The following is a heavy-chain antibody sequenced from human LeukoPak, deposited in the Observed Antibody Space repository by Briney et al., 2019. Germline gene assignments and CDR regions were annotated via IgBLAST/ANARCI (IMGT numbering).Heavy chain of an antibody. J-gene: IGHJ5*02. CDR3: ARDGYSSGWYGGWFDP. Sequence: SETLSLTCTVSGGSISSYYWSWIRQPPGKGLEWIGYIYYSGSTNYNPSLKSRVTISVDTSKNQFSLKLSSVTAADTAVYYCARDGYSSGWYGGWFDPWGQGTLVTVSS. CDR2: IYYSGST. CDR1: GGSISSYY. V-gene: IGHV4-59*01. D-gene: IGHD6-19*01.